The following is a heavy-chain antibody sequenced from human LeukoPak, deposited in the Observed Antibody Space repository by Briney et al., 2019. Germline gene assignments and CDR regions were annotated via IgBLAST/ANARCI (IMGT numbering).Heavy chain of an antibody. CDR1: GFNFNDYS. CDR3: ARDFPDNSLFDL. Sequence: PGGSLRLSCEVSGFNFNDYSMHWVGQAPGKGLEWVASITSTSRTIYYADSVQGRFIISRDNAKNTVSLEMNSLRGEDAALYYCARDFPDNSLFDLWGRGTLVSVSS. D-gene: IGHD5-24*01. CDR2: ITSTSRTI. V-gene: IGHV3-21*06. J-gene: IGHJ4*02.